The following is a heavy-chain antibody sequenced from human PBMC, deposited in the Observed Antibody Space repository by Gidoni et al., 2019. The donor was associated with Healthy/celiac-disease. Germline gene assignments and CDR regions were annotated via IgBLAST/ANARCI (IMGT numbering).Heavy chain of an antibody. CDR3: ARGSGGEYSYGYYYFDY. V-gene: IGHV4-34*01. J-gene: IGHJ4*02. Sequence: QVQLQQWGAGRLKPSETLSLTCAVYGGSFRGYYWSWIRQPPGKGLEWIGEINHSGSTNYNPSLKSRVTISVDTSKNQFSLKLSSVTAADTAVYYCARGSGGEYSYGYYYFDYWGQGTLVTVSS. D-gene: IGHD5-18*01. CDR2: INHSGST. CDR1: GGSFRGYY.